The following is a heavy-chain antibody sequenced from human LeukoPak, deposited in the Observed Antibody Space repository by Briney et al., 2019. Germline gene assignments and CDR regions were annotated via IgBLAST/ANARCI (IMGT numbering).Heavy chain of an antibody. CDR3: VSLVVTADLAFDI. Sequence: TGGSLRLSCAAPGFTFRNHWMHWVRQAPGKGLVWVSRVDGDGSGASYADFVRGRFTISRDNAKDTLYLQMNSLRAEDTAVYYCVSLVVTADLAFDIWGQGTMVTVSS. V-gene: IGHV3-74*01. D-gene: IGHD2-21*02. CDR2: VDGDGSGA. J-gene: IGHJ3*02. CDR1: GFTFRNHW.